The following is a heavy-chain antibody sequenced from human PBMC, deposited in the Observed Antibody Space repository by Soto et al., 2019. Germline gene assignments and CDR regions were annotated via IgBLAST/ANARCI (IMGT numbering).Heavy chain of an antibody. CDR3: ARDFYAPRYYYYYYMDV. Sequence: GGSLRLSCAASGFTFSSYGMHWVRQAPGKGLEWVAVIWYDGSNKYYADSVKGRFTISRDNSKNTLYLQMNSLRAEDTAVYYCARDFYAPRYYYYYYMDVWGKGTTVTVSS. CDR1: GFTFSSYG. CDR2: IWYDGSNK. J-gene: IGHJ6*03. D-gene: IGHD3-16*01. V-gene: IGHV3-33*01.